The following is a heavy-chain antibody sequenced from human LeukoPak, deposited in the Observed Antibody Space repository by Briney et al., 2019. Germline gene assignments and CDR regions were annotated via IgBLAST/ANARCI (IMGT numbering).Heavy chain of an antibody. Sequence: PGGTLRLSCSPSGFSFISYSMNWVRQAPGKGLEWVPTITSRSTHIYYADSVKGPFTNSRDNAKNSLYLQMNSLRAEDTAVYYCARGCSDGVCYRDYWGQGTPVTVSS. J-gene: IGHJ4*02. D-gene: IGHD2-8*01. CDR2: ITSRSTHI. CDR1: GFSFISYS. CDR3: ARGCSDGVCYRDY. V-gene: IGHV3-21*01.